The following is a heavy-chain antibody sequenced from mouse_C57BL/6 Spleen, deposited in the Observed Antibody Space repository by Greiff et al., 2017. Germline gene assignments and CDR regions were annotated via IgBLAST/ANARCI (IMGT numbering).Heavy chain of an antibody. J-gene: IGHJ4*01. Sequence: DVKLQESGAELVRPGASVKLSCTASGFNIKDYYMHWVKQRPEQGLEWIGRIDPEDGDTEYAPKFQGKATMTADTSSNTAYLQLSSLTSEDTAVYYCTVCPSYYDPYYYAMDYWGQGTSVTVSS. D-gene: IGHD1-1*02. CDR3: TVCPSYYDPYYYAMDY. CDR2: IDPEDGDT. V-gene: IGHV14-1*01. CDR1: GFNIKDYY.